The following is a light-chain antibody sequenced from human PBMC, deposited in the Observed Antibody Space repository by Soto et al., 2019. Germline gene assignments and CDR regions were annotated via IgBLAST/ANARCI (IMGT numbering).Light chain of an antibody. CDR3: QQYFEWPPMT. Sequence: VMTQSPATLSVSPGERATLSCWASETVATNLAWYQQKPGQAPRLLISGASTRAAGISDSVRGSGSGTEFTLTISSLRSEDSAIYYCQQYFEWPPMTFGQGTTVEI. CDR2: GAS. V-gene: IGKV3-15*01. CDR1: ETVATN. J-gene: IGKJ1*01.